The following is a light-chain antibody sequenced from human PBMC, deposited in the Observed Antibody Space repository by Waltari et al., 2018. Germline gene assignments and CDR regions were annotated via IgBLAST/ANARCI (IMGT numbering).Light chain of an antibody. J-gene: IGKJ5*01. Sequence: DIVMTQSPDSLPVSLGERATITCKSSQSVLSSSNSKTYIAWYQQKPGQPPTLLIYWASTRESAVPDRVSCSGSGTDFTLPISSLQAEDVAVYYCHQYYIPPLTFGQGTRLEIQ. V-gene: IGKV4-1*01. CDR3: HQYYIPPLT. CDR2: WAS. CDR1: QSVLSSSNSKTY.